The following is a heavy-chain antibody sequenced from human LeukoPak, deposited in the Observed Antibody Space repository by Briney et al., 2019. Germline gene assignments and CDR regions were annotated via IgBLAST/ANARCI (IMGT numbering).Heavy chain of an antibody. CDR2: ISFSGTNA. V-gene: IGHV3-23*01. J-gene: IGHJ6*02. CDR1: GFTFRDSA. Sequence: PGGSLRLSCAASGFTFRDSAMSWVRQAPGKGLEWVSLISFSGTNAYHADSVKGRFTISRDNSKDTLYLQMNSLRAEDTAVYYCAKRGPYDSSGYYYYYYGMDVWGQGTTVTVSS. CDR3: AKRGPYDSSGYYYYYYGMDV. D-gene: IGHD3-22*01.